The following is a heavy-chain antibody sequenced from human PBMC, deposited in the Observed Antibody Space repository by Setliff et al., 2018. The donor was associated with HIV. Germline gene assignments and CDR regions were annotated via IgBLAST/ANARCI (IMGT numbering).Heavy chain of an antibody. CDR3: ARAGYSYGHYYFDY. V-gene: IGHV1-69*05. CDR1: GYIFTQYA. J-gene: IGHJ4*02. D-gene: IGHD5-18*01. CDR2: IIPIFGTA. Sequence: SVKVSCKTSGYIFTQYAVHWVRQAPGQGLEWMGGIIPIFGTANYAQKFQGRVTITTDESTSTAYMELSSLRSEDTAVYYCARAGYSYGHYYFDYWGQGTLVTVSS.